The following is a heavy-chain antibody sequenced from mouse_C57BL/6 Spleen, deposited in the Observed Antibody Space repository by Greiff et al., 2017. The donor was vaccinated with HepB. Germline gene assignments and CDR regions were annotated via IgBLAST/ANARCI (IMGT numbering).Heavy chain of an antibody. CDR1: GFTFSDYG. J-gene: IGHJ1*03. V-gene: IGHV5-17*01. CDR3: AKGGYHWYFDV. D-gene: IGHD2-2*01. Sequence: DVHLVESGGGLVKPGGSLKLSCAASGFTFSDYGMHWVRQAPEKGLEWVAYISSGSSTIYYADTVKGRFTISRDNAKNTLFLQMTSLRSEDTAMYYCAKGGYHWYFDVWGTGTTVTVSS. CDR2: ISSGSSTI.